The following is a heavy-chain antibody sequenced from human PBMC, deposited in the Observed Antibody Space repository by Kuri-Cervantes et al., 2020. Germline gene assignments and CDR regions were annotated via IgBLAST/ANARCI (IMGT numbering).Heavy chain of an antibody. CDR3: ARYRVSLNY. V-gene: IGHV3-7*01. CDR2: IKQDGSEK. D-gene: IGHD3-16*01. CDR1: GFTFRSYG. J-gene: IGHJ4*02. Sequence: GESLKISCAVSGFTFRSYGMHWVRQAPGKGLEWVATIKQDGSEKYYVDSVKGRFTISRDNAKNSLFLQMDSLRAEDMAVYYCARYRVSLNYWGQGTLVTVSS.